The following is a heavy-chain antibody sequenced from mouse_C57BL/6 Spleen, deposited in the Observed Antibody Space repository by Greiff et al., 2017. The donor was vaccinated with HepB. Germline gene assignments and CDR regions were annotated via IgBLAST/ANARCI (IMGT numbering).Heavy chain of an antibody. J-gene: IGHJ2*01. CDR2: INPNNGGT. D-gene: IGHD1-1*01. V-gene: IGHV1-26*01. Sequence: VQLQQSGPELVKPGASVKISCKASGYTFTDYYMNWVKQSHGKSLEWIGDINPNNGGTSYNQKFKGKATLTVDKSSSTAYMELRSLTSEDSAVYYCAIKDRDYYGTLFDYWGQGTTLTVSS. CDR1: GYTFTDYY. CDR3: AIKDRDYYGTLFDY.